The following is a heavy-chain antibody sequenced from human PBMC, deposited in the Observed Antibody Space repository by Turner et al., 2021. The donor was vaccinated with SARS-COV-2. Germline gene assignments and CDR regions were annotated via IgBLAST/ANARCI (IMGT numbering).Heavy chain of an antibody. J-gene: IGHJ4*02. CDR1: GFTLSSYV. CDR3: ARDSGDFDY. Sequence: QVQLVASGGGVVQPVWSLTLSCAASGFTLSSYVMHCVRQAPGKGLEWVAVISYDGSNKYYADYVKGRFTIYRDNSKNTLYMQMNSLRDEDTDVYYCARDSGDFDYWGQGTLVTVSS. CDR2: ISYDGSNK. D-gene: IGHD3-10*01. V-gene: IGHV3-30-3*01.